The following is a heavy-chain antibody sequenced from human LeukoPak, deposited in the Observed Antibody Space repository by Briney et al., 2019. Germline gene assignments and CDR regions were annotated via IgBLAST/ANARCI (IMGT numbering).Heavy chain of an antibody. J-gene: IGHJ4*02. Sequence: SETLSLTCTVSGGSISSSSYYWGWIRQPPGKGLEWIGSIYYSGSTYYNPSLKSRVTISVDTSKNQLSLKLSSVTAADTAVYYCTSARTSSSSWFTFDYWGQGILVTVSS. D-gene: IGHD6-13*01. CDR2: IYYSGST. CDR3: TSARTSSSSWFTFDY. CDR1: GGSISSSSYY. V-gene: IGHV4-39*01.